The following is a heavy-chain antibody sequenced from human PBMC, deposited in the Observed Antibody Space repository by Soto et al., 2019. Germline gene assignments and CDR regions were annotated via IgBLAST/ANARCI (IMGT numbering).Heavy chain of an antibody. D-gene: IGHD2-15*01. Sequence: PGGSLRLSCAASGFTFSSYSMNWVRQAPGKGLEWVSSISSSSSYIYYADSVKGRFTISRDNAKNSLYLQMNSLRAEDTAVYYCASDLSVVVVAASPGWGQGTLVTVSS. CDR3: ASDLSVVVVAASPG. CDR1: GFTFSSYS. J-gene: IGHJ4*02. V-gene: IGHV3-21*01. CDR2: ISSSSSYI.